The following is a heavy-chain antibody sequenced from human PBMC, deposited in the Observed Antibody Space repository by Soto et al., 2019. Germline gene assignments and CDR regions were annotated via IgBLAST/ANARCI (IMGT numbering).Heavy chain of an antibody. CDR2: ISYDGSNK. V-gene: IGHV3-30-3*01. J-gene: IGHJ4*02. D-gene: IGHD2-2*02. CDR1: GFTFSSYA. Sequence: GGSLRLSCAASGFTFSSYAMHWVRQAPGKGLEWVAVISYDGSNKYYADSVKGRFTISRDNSKNTLYLQMNSLRAEDTAVYYCARDFSVPVAADAAILDYWGQGTLVTVSS. CDR3: ARDFSVPVAADAAILDY.